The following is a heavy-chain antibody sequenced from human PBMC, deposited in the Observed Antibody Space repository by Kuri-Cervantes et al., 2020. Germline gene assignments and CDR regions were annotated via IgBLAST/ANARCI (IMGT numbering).Heavy chain of an antibody. Sequence: GESLKISCAASGFTVSSNYMSWVRQAPGKGLEWVSVIYSGGSTYYADSVKGRFTISRDNAKNSLYLQMNSLRAEDTAVYYCARDEGCTNGVCYSHYYYMDVWGKGTTVTVSS. CDR2: IYSGGST. CDR1: GFTVSSNY. V-gene: IGHV3-53*01. J-gene: IGHJ6*03. CDR3: ARDEGCTNGVCYSHYYYMDV. D-gene: IGHD2-8*01.